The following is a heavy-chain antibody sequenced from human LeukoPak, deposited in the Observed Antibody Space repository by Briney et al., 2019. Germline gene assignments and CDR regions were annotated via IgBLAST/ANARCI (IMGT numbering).Heavy chain of an antibody. J-gene: IGHJ4*02. CDR1: GGSISSYY. V-gene: IGHV4-59*12. CDR2: IYYSGST. Sequence: SETLSLTCTVSGGSISSYYWSWIRQPPGKGLEWIGYIYYSGSTNYNPSLKSRVTISVDTSKNQFSLKLSSVTAADTVVYYCARGRPVLRFLEWLSYIDYWGQGTLVTVSS. CDR3: ARGRPVLRFLEWLSYIDY. D-gene: IGHD3-3*01.